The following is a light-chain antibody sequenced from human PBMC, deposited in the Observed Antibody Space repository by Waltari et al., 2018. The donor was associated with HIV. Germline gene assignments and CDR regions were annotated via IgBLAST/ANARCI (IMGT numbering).Light chain of an antibody. CDR3: QQRSNWPPLT. CDR2: DAS. Sequence: EIVLTQAPATQSLSPGERATLSCRASQSVSSYLAWYQQKPGQAPRLLIYDASNRATGIPARFSGSGSATDFTLTISSLEPEDFAVYYCQQRSNWPPLTFGGGTKVEIK. CDR1: QSVSSY. V-gene: IGKV3-11*01. J-gene: IGKJ4*01.